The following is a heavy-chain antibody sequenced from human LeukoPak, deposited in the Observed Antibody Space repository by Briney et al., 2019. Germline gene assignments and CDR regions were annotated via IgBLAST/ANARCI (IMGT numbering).Heavy chain of an antibody. CDR2: ISGRGGGT. J-gene: IGHJ5*02. Sequence: PGGSLRLSCAASGFTFSSYAMSWVRQAPGEGLEWVSAISGRGGGTYYADSVKGRFTISRDNSKNTLYLQMNSLRAEDTAVYYCAKDPLDYYDSSGYLNWFDPWGQGTLVTVSS. D-gene: IGHD3-22*01. CDR1: GFTFSSYA. CDR3: AKDPLDYYDSSGYLNWFDP. V-gene: IGHV3-23*01.